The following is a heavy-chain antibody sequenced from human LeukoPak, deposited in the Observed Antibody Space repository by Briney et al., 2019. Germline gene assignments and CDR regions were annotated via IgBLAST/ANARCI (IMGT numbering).Heavy chain of an antibody. J-gene: IGHJ3*02. CDR3: ASTHTVAGHAFDI. Sequence: SVKVSCKASGGTFSSYAISWVRQAPGQGLEWTGGIIPIFGTANYAQKFQGRVTITADESTSTAYMELSSLRSEDTAVYYCASTHTVAGHAFDIWGQGTMVTVSS. V-gene: IGHV1-69*13. CDR1: GGTFSSYA. CDR2: IIPIFGTA. D-gene: IGHD6-19*01.